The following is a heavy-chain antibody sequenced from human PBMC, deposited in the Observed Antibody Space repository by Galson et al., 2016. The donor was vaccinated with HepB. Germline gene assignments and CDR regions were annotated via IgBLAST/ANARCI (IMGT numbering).Heavy chain of an antibody. CDR2: SIPMFGTA. Sequence: SVKVSCKASGGAFSTYAISWVRQAPGQRLEWMGGSIPMFGTANYAEKFQGRVTITADEATTTAYMELTRLRSEDTAIYYCARVGYCAYTSVQYDGFDIWGQGTMVTVSS. CDR1: GGAFSTYA. J-gene: IGHJ3*02. V-gene: IGHV1-69*13. CDR3: ARVGYCAYTSVQYDGFDI. D-gene: IGHD3-16*01.